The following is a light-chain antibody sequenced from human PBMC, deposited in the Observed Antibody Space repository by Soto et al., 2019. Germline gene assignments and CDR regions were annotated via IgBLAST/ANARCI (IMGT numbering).Light chain of an antibody. Sequence: QSVLAQPPSASGTPGQRVTISCSGSTSNVGSNLASWYQQLPGSAPKLLIYNDYERPSGVPDRFSGSKSGTSASLGISGLRSEDEADYYCSSHNTIGTLQVFGPGTKLTVL. CDR1: TSNVGSNL. J-gene: IGLJ1*01. CDR3: SSHNTIGTLQV. CDR2: NDY. V-gene: IGLV1-47*02.